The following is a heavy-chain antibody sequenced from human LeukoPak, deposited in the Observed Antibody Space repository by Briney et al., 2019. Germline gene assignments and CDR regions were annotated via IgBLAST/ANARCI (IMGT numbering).Heavy chain of an antibody. CDR1: GFTFSSYA. Sequence: TGGSLRLSCAASGFTFSSYAMSWVRQAPGKGLEWVSAISGSGGSTYYADSVKGRFTISRDNSKNTLYLQMNSLRAEDTAVYYCAKQYQLLFHFDYWGQGTLVTVSS. V-gene: IGHV3-23*01. D-gene: IGHD2-2*01. CDR3: AKQYQLLFHFDY. CDR2: ISGSGGST. J-gene: IGHJ4*02.